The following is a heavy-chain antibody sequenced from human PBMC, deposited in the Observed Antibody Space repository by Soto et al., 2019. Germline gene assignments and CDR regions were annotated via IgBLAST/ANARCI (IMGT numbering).Heavy chain of an antibody. D-gene: IGHD2-2*02. J-gene: IGHJ4*02. Sequence: SETLSLTCTVSGGSISSYYWSWIRQPPGKGLEWIGYIYYSGSTNYNPSLKSRVTISVDTSKNQFSLKLSSVTAADTAVYYCARHYCSSTSCYTYYFDYWGQGTLVTVSS. CDR1: GGSISSYY. V-gene: IGHV4-59*01. CDR2: IYYSGST. CDR3: ARHYCSSTSCYTYYFDY.